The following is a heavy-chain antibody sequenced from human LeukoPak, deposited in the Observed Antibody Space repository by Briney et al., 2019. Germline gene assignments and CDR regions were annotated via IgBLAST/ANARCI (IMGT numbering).Heavy chain of an antibody. V-gene: IGHV7-4-1*02. Sequence: GASVKVSCKASGYTFTSYAMNWVRQAPGQGLEWMGWINTNTGNPTYAQGFTGRFVFSLDTSVSTAYLQISSLKAEDTAVYYCARDYMAGTYANWFDPWGQGTLVTVSS. CDR1: GYTFTSYA. CDR3: ARDYMAGTYANWFDP. CDR2: INTNTGNP. J-gene: IGHJ5*02. D-gene: IGHD1-1*01.